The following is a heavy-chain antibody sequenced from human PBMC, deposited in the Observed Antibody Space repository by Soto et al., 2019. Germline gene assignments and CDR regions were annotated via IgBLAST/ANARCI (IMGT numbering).Heavy chain of an antibody. CDR2: IYYSGST. J-gene: IGHJ6*02. Sequence: SETLSLTCTVSGGSISSYYWSWIRQPPGKGLEWIGYIYYSGSTNYNPSLKSRVTISVDTSKNQFSLKLSSVTAAETAVYYCARVGFTMVRGVTNYYGMDVWGQGTTVTVSS. D-gene: IGHD3-10*01. V-gene: IGHV4-59*01. CDR1: GGSISSYY. CDR3: ARVGFTMVRGVTNYYGMDV.